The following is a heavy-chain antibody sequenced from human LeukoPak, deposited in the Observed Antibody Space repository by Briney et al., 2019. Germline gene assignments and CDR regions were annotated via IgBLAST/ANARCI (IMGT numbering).Heavy chain of an antibody. J-gene: IGHJ1*01. Sequence: ASVTVSCTASGYTFTNYYVHWVRQAPGQGLEWMGIINSSGGSTSYAQRFQGRVTMTRDTSTSTVYMELFSLRSDDTAMYYCSRTRRNCSGGSCPEYFQYWGQGTLVTVSS. CDR1: GYTFTNYY. V-gene: IGHV1-46*01. CDR2: INSSGGST. D-gene: IGHD2-15*01. CDR3: SRTRRNCSGGSCPEYFQY.